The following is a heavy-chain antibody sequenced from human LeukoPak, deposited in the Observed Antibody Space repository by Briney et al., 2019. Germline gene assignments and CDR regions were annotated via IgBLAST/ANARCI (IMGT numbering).Heavy chain of an antibody. CDR3: AREIPEGFYGSGSDF. V-gene: IGHV3-7*01. D-gene: IGHD3-10*01. J-gene: IGHJ4*02. CDR2: INQDGGEK. Sequence: GGSLRLSCAASGFTFSSYWMTWVRQARGKGLEWVANINQDGGEKSYVDSVKGRFTISRDNAKSSLFLQLNSLRVDDTAVYYCAREIPEGFYGSGSDFWGQGTLVTVAS. CDR1: GFTFSSYW.